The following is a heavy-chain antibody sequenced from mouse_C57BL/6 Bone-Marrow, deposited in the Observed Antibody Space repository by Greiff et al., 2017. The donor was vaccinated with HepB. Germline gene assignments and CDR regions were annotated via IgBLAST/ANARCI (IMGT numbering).Heavy chain of an antibody. Sequence: QVQLKESGAELARPGASVKLSCKASGYTFTSYGIRWVKQRTGQGLEWIGEIYPRSGNTYYNEKFKGKATLTADKSSSTAYMELRSLTSEDSAVYFCARSHYYGSSSFAYWGQGTLVTVSA. D-gene: IGHD1-1*01. CDR3: ARSHYYGSSSFAY. V-gene: IGHV1-81*01. J-gene: IGHJ3*01. CDR1: GYTFTSYG. CDR2: IYPRSGNT.